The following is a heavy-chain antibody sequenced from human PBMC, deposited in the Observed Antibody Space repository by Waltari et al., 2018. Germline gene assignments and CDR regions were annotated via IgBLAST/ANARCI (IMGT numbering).Heavy chain of an antibody. D-gene: IGHD2-8*01. Sequence: QVQLVQSGAEVKKPGASVKVSCKASGYTFTSYAMHWVRQAPGQRLEGMGWINAGNGNTKYSQKFQGRVTITRDTSASTAYMELSSLRSEDTAVYYCARDLGGGGYNGDFDYWGQGTLVTVSS. J-gene: IGHJ4*02. V-gene: IGHV1-3*01. CDR1: GYTFTSYA. CDR3: ARDLGGGGYNGDFDY. CDR2: INAGNGNT.